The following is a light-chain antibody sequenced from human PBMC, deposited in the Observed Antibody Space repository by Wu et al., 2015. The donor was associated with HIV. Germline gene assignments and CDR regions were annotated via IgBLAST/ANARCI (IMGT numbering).Light chain of an antibody. J-gene: IGKJ2*01. Sequence: EIVLTQSPGTLSFSPGETATLSCRASQSIGASYLAWYQQKPGQAPRLLIYGSATRATGIPDRFSGSGSGTDFTLTITKLEPEDFANYYCRQYGQTPLTFGQGTRLEI. CDR2: GSA. CDR1: QSIGASY. V-gene: IGKV3-20*01. CDR3: RQYGQTPLT.